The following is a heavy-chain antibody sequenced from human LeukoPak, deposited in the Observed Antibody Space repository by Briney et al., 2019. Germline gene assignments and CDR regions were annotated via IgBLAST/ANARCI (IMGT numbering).Heavy chain of an antibody. D-gene: IGHD6-6*01. CDR3: ARESPSSIAALGY. V-gene: IGHV3-74*01. CDR1: GFIFSTYW. J-gene: IGHJ4*02. Sequence: GGSLRLSCTASGFIFSTYWMHWVRQAPGKGLVWVSRINSVGSSTNYADSVKGRFTISRDNAKNMLYLQMNSLRAEDTAVYYCARESPSSIAALGYWGQGTLVTVSS. CDR2: INSVGSST.